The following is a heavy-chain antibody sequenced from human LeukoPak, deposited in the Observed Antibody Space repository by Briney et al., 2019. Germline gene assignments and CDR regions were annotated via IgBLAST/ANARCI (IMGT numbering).Heavy chain of an antibody. J-gene: IGHJ4*02. CDR1: GFTFSDYG. D-gene: IGHD3-22*01. V-gene: IGHV3-33*06. CDR2: IWYDGSKK. CDR3: AKDSSYYYLDY. Sequence: GGSLRLSCAASGFTFSDYGMYWVRQAPGKGLEWVAVIWYDGSKKYHADSVKGRFTISRDNSKNTLYLQMNSLRPEDSAVYYCAKDSSYYYLDYWGQGTLVTVSS.